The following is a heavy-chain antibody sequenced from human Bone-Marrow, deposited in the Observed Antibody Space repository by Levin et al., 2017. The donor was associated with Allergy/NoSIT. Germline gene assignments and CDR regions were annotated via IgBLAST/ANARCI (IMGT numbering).Heavy chain of an antibody. CDR2: IYYSGST. V-gene: IGHV4-39*02. CDR1: GGSISSISYY. Sequence: SQTLSLTCTVSGGSISSISYYWGWIRQPPGKGLEWIGTIYYSGSTYYNPSLKSRVTISIDTSKNHFSLRLSSVTAADTAVYYCAGPHQGGWYGWFDPWGQGTLVTVSS. CDR3: AGPHQGGWYGWFDP. D-gene: IGHD6-19*01. J-gene: IGHJ5*02.